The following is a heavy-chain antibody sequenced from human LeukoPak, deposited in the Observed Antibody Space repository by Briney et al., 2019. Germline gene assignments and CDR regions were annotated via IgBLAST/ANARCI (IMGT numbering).Heavy chain of an antibody. CDR2: IYPGDSDT. CDR1: GYIYTSYW. CDR3: ARNPQPYSYGSDY. Sequence: GESLKISCNSSGYIYTSYWIGWVRQMPGKGLEWMGIIYPGDSDTRYSPSLQGQVTISADKSISTAYLQWSSLKASDTAMYYCARNPQPYSYGSDYWGQGTLVTVSS. J-gene: IGHJ4*02. D-gene: IGHD5-18*01. V-gene: IGHV5-51*01.